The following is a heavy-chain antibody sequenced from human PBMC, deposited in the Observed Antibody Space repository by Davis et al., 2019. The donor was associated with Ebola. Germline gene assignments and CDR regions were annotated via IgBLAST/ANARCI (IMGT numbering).Heavy chain of an antibody. CDR3: AKDKNYDFWSGYPHDAFDI. Sequence: PGGSLRLSCAASGFTFSSYAMSWLRQAPGKGLEWVSAISGSGGSTYYADSVKGRFTISRDNSKNTLYLQMNSLRAEDTAIYYCAKDKNYDFWSGYPHDAFDIWGQGTMVTVSS. CDR2: ISGSGGST. CDR1: GFTFSSYA. V-gene: IGHV3-23*01. J-gene: IGHJ3*02. D-gene: IGHD3-3*01.